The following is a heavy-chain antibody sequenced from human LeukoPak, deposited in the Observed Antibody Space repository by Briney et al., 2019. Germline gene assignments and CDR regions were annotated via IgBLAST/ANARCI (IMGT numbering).Heavy chain of an antibody. V-gene: IGHV3-30*18. D-gene: IGHD2-15*01. CDR1: GFTFSSYS. CDR2: ISYDGSNK. J-gene: IGHJ5*02. CDR3: AKDGCSGGSCPYT. Sequence: PGGSLRLSCAASGFTFSSYSMNWVRQAPGKGLEWVAVISYDGSNKYYADSVKGRFTISRDNSKNTLYLQMNSLRAEDTAVYYCAKDGCSGGSCPYTWGQGTLVTVSS.